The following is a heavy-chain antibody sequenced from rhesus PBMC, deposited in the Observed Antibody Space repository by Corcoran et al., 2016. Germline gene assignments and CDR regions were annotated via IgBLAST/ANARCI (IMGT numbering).Heavy chain of an antibody. CDR1: GGCTRSNW. CDR2: ICGSGGTT. D-gene: IGHD6-25*01. V-gene: IGHV4-173*01. CDR3: ARVGAAGWRSLDV. J-gene: IGHJ5-2*02. Sequence: QLQLQESGPGLVKPSETLSLTCAVPGGCTRSNWWSWLRPPRGRGLEWIGRICGSGGTTSYDPSLKSRVTISTDTSKNQLSLKLISVTAADPAVYYCARVGAAGWRSLDVWGRGVLVTVSS.